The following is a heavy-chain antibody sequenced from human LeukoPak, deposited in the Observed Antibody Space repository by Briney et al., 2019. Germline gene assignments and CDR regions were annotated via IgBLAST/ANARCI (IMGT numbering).Heavy chain of an antibody. D-gene: IGHD2-2*01. V-gene: IGHV3-15*01. CDR1: GFTFSNAW. Sequence: PGGSLRLSCAASGFTFSNAWMSWVRQAPGKGLEWVGRIKSKTDGATTDYAAPVKGRFTISRDDSKNTLYLQMNSLKTEDTAVYYCTTVEFRGYCSSTSCPDWGQGTLVTVSS. CDR3: TTVEFRGYCSSTSCPD. J-gene: IGHJ4*02. CDR2: IKSKTDGATT.